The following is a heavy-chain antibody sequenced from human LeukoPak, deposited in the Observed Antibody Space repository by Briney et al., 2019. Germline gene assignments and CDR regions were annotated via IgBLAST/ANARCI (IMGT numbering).Heavy chain of an antibody. J-gene: IGHJ4*02. V-gene: IGHV3-21*06. CDR2: IDISSRYI. Sequence: PGGSLRLSCAASGFTFSTYSMNWVRQAPGKGLEWVSSIDISSRYIYYADSVKGRFTISRDNAKNALYLQMNSLRAEDTAVYYCARELENYYGSGSFFYWGQGTLVTVCS. D-gene: IGHD3-10*01. CDR1: GFTFSTYS. CDR3: ARELENYYGSGSFFY.